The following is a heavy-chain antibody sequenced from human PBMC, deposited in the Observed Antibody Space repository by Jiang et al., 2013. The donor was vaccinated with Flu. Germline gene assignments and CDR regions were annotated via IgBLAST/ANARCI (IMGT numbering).Heavy chain of an antibody. CDR1: GDSVSSNSAA. Sequence: QTLSLTCAISGDSVSSNSAAWNWIRQSPSRGLEWLGRTYYRSKWYNDYAVSVKSRIIINPDTSKNQFSLQLNSVTPEDTAVYYCARTGIIAARFDPYFDYWGQGTLVTVSS. D-gene: IGHD6-6*01. J-gene: IGHJ4*02. V-gene: IGHV6-1*01. CDR2: TYYRSKWYN. CDR3: ARTGIIAARFDPYFDY.